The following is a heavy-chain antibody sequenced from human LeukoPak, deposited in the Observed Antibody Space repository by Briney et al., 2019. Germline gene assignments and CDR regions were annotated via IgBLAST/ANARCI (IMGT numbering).Heavy chain of an antibody. CDR2: ISSSSSYI. CDR1: GFTFSSYS. V-gene: IGHV3-21*01. CDR3: ARARSVAGSYCFDY. Sequence: PGGSLRLSCAASGFTFSSYSMNWVRQAPGKGLEWVSSISSSSSYIYYADSVKGRFTISRDNAKNSLYLQMNSLRAEDTAVYYCARARSVAGSYCFDYWGQGTLVTVSS. D-gene: IGHD2-15*01. J-gene: IGHJ4*02.